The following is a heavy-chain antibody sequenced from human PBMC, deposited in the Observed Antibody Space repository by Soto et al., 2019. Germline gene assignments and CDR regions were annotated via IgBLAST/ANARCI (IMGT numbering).Heavy chain of an antibody. CDR1: GGSLNNFY. CDR2: IHASGNT. CDR3: ARSSHKESWFDP. D-gene: IGHD6-19*01. J-gene: IGHJ5*02. Sequence: SETLSLTCSVSGGSLNNFYWNWIRQTAGKGLEWIGRIHASGNTNYNPSLKSRATWSVDTSKNQFSRKVRSVTAADTAVYYCARSSHKESWFDPWGQGTLVTVSS. V-gene: IGHV4-4*07.